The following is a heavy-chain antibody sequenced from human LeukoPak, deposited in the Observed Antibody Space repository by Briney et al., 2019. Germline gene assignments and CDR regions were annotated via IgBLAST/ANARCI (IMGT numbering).Heavy chain of an antibody. D-gene: IGHD4-23*01. CDR3: ARGRPHGNDY. Sequence: GGSLRLSCAASGFTFSSYWMNWARQAPGKGLEWVASINHNGNVNYYVDSVKGRFTISRDNAKNSLYLQMNSLRVEDTAVYYCARGRPHGNDYWGQGTLVTVSS. CDR1: GFTFSSYW. J-gene: IGHJ4*02. V-gene: IGHV3-7*01. CDR2: INHNGNVN.